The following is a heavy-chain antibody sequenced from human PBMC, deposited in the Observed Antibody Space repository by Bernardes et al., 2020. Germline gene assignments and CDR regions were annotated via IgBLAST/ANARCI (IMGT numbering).Heavy chain of an antibody. CDR3: ARGAAAGTYYYYGMDV. CDR2: IWYDGSNK. J-gene: IGHJ6*02. D-gene: IGHD6-13*01. Sequence: GGSLRLSCAASGFTFSSYGTHWVRQAPGKGLEWVAVIWYDGSNKYYADSVKGRFTISRDNSKNTLYLQMNSLRAEDTAVYYCARGAAAGTYYYYGMDVWGQGTTVTVSS. V-gene: IGHV3-33*08. CDR1: GFTFSSYG.